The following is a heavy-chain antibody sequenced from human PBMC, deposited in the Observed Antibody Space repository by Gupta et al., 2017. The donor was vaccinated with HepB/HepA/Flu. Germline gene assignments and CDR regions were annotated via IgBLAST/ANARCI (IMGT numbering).Heavy chain of an antibody. CDR2: INTDNGDT. J-gene: IGHJ4*02. CDR3: SKSAYSGSNLDY. CDR1: GYSFTTLA. V-gene: IGHV1-3*04. D-gene: IGHD1-26*01. Sequence: QVQLVQSGAEVEKPGASVKVSCKPCGYSFTTLAMQWVRQAPGQTLEWMGWINTDNGDTKYSQKFQGRVTITRDTSANTIYMELNSLRSEDTAVYYCSKSAYSGSNLDYWGQGTLVTVSS.